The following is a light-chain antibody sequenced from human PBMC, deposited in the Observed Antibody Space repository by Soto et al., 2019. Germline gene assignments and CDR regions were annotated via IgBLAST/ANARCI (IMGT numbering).Light chain of an antibody. V-gene: IGLV1-44*01. CDR2: KNN. Sequence: QAVVTQPPSASGTPGQRVTISCSGSSSNIGSKTVNWYQHVPGTAPKLLIHKNNQRPSGVPDRFSGSQSGTSASLAISGLQSEDEADYYCAVWDDSLNGGVFGGGTKLTVL. CDR3: AVWDDSLNGGV. J-gene: IGLJ3*02. CDR1: SSNIGSKT.